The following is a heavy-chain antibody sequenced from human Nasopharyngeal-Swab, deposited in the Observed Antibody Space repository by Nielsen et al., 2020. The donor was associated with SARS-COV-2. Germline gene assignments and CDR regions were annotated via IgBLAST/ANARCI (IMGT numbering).Heavy chain of an antibody. D-gene: IGHD5-18*01. CDR1: GGSISSSSYY. Sequence: SETLSLTCTVSGGSISSSSYYWGWIRQPPGKGLEWIGSIYHSGSTYYNPSLKSRVTISVDTSKNQFSLKLSSVTAADTAVYYCATLDTARYYYYGMDVWGQGTTVTVSS. J-gene: IGHJ6*02. CDR2: IYHSGST. CDR3: ATLDTARYYYYGMDV. V-gene: IGHV4-39*01.